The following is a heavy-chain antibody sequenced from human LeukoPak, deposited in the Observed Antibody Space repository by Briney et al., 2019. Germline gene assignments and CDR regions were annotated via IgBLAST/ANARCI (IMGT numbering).Heavy chain of an antibody. CDR1: GLPFVAYA. V-gene: IGHV3-9*01. CDR2: ISMISGSI. J-gene: IGHJ5*02. Sequence: PGGVLRLPFPASGLPFVAYARHWVPQAQGKGLEGVSGISMISGSIGYADSVKGRFTISRDNDKNYLYLQINNLRGEDTAVYYCAKDRQWKLLGFFDPWGQGTLVTVSS. CDR3: AKDRQWKLLGFFDP. D-gene: IGHD1-26*01.